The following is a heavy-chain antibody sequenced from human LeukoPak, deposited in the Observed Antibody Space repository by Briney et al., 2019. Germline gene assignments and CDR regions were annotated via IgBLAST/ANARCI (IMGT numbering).Heavy chain of an antibody. J-gene: IGHJ4*02. CDR2: ISAYNGNT. D-gene: IGHD5-18*01. CDR3: ARALQGGYSYDYGY. Sequence: ASVKVSCKASGYTFTNYGISCVRQAPGQGLEWMGWISAYNGNTNYAQKLQGRVTMTTDTSTSTAYMELRSLRSDDTAVYYCARALQGGYSYDYGYWGQGTLVTVSS. V-gene: IGHV1-18*01. CDR1: GYTFTNYG.